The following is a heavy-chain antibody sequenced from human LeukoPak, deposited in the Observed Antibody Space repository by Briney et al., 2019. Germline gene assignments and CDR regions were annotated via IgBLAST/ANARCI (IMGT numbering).Heavy chain of an antibody. V-gene: IGHV3-30*02. CDR1: GFTFSTYG. CDR2: IWYDGSKK. J-gene: IGHJ4*02. Sequence: PGGSLRLSCAASGFTFSTYGMHWVRQAPGKGMEWEAFIWYDGSKKYNADSVKGRFTISRDNSKNTLYLQMNSLRAEDTAVYYCARDGDFEKPFFDYWGQGTLVTVSS. D-gene: IGHD4-17*01. CDR3: ARDGDFEKPFFDY.